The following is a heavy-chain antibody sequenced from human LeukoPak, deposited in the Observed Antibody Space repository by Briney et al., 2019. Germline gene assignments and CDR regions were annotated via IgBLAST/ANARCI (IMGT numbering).Heavy chain of an antibody. CDR2: ISYDGSNK. J-gene: IGHJ6*02. CDR3: QGTFGGAPYGMDV. D-gene: IGHD3-16*01. Sequence: GGSLRLSCAASGSTFSSYAMHWVRQAPGKGLEWVAVISYDGSNKYYADSVKGRFAISRDNSKNTLYLQMNSLRAEDTAVYYCQGTFGGAPYGMDVWGQGTTVTVSS. CDR1: GSTFSSYA. V-gene: IGHV3-30*09.